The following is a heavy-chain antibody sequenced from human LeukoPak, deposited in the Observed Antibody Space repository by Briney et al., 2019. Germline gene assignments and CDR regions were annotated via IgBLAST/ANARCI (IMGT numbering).Heavy chain of an antibody. CDR1: GFTFSSYG. CDR3: AKGYSSSWYYRYFDY. CDR2: ISYDGSNK. V-gene: IGHV3-30*18. D-gene: IGHD6-13*01. J-gene: IGHJ4*02. Sequence: GRSLRLSCAASGFTFSSYGMHWVRQAPGKGLEWVAVISYDGSNKYYADSVEGRFTISRDNSKNTLYLQMNSLSAEDTAVYYCAKGYSSSWYYRYFDYWGQGTLVTVSS.